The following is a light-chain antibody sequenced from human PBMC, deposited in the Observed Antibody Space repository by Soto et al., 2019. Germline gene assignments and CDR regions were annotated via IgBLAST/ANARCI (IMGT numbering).Light chain of an antibody. CDR2: DAS. Sequence: EIVLTQSPATLSLSPGERATLSCRASQSVSSYLAWYQQKPGQAPRLLIYDASNRATGIPARFSGSGSGTDFTLTISSLEPADFAVYYCQQRSKWYTFGQGTKLAIK. CDR1: QSVSSY. V-gene: IGKV3-11*01. CDR3: QQRSKWYT. J-gene: IGKJ2*01.